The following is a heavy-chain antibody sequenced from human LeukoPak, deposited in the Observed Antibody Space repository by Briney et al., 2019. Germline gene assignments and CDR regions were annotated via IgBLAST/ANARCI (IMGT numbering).Heavy chain of an antibody. CDR1: GGSISSSSYY. CDR2: IYYSGST. V-gene: IGHV4-39*01. J-gene: IGHJ4*02. CDR3: ASQIVATMISPGEFDY. Sequence: SETLSLTCTVSGGSISSSSYYWGWIRQPPGKGLEWIGSIYYSGSTYYNPSLKSRVTISVDTSKNQFSLKLSSVTAADTAVYYCASQIVATMISPGEFDYWGQGTLVTVSS. D-gene: IGHD5-12*01.